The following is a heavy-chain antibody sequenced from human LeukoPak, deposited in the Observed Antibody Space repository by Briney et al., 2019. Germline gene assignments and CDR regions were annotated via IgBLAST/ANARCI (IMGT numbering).Heavy chain of an antibody. CDR1: GFTFSDYY. CDR2: ISSSGNTI. Sequence: GGSLRFYCAASGFTFSDYYMSWIRQAPGKGLEWVSYISSSGNTIYYADSVKGRFTISRDNAKNSLYLQMNSLRAEDTAVYYCARSHPYSSSWYGSVYFDYWSQGTLVTVSS. D-gene: IGHD6-13*01. V-gene: IGHV3-11*01. CDR3: ARSHPYSSSWYGSVYFDY. J-gene: IGHJ4*02.